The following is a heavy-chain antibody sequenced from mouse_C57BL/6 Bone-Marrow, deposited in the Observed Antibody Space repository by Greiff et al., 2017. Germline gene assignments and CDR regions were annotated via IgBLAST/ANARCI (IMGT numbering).Heavy chain of an antibody. Sequence: EVQLQQSVAELVRPGASVKLSCKASGYSFTNSYMNWVKQRPEQGLEWIGMINPANGNTKYNPKFKGKATITADTSSTTAYLQLSSLTSEDTAIYSWASKWLIRYAIDYWGQGTAVTVS. D-gene: IGHD1-3*01. CDR3: ASKWLIRYAIDY. J-gene: IGHJ4*01. CDR2: INPANGNT. V-gene: IGHV14-3*01. CDR1: GYSFTNSY.